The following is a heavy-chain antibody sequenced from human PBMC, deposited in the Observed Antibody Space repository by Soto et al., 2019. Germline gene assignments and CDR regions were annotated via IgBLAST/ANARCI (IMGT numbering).Heavy chain of an antibody. CDR2: VSHDGSNK. Sequence: QVQLVESGGGVVQPGRSLRLSCAASGFSFSSCAMHWVRQAPGKGLEWVAVVSHDGSNKYYADSVKGRVTISRDNSINMVYLQMNSLRAEDTAVYYCARVSIAVAGIAYYFDYWGQGTLVTVSS. CDR1: GFSFSSCA. CDR3: ARVSIAVAGIAYYFDY. D-gene: IGHD6-19*01. J-gene: IGHJ4*02. V-gene: IGHV3-30-3*01.